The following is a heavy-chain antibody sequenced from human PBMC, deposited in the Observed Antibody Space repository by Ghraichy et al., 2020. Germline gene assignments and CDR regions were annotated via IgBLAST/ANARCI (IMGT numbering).Heavy chain of an antibody. CDR2: IYYTGYT. D-gene: IGHD4-23*01. V-gene: IGHV4-39*01. CDR1: GGSITSSSNH. CDR3: ARSSGNSHDS. Sequence: SETLSLTCTVSGGSITSSSNHWGWIRQPPGKGLEWIGSIYYTGYTYYNPSLKSRVTISVDTSENQFSLKLSSVTAADSAVYYCARSSGNSHDSWGQGTLVTVSS. J-gene: IGHJ4*02.